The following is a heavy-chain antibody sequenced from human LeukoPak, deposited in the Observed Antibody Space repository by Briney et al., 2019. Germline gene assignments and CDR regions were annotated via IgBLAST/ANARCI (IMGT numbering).Heavy chain of an antibody. CDR3: ARGRPHGNDY. CDR1: GFTFSNAW. D-gene: IGHD4-23*01. J-gene: IGHJ4*02. Sequence: PGGSLRLSCATSGFTFSNAWMNWVRQAPGKGLVWVSRIASDGSSTTYADSVKGRFSISRDNAKNTLYQQMNSLRVEDTAVYYCARGRPHGNDYWGQGTLVTVSS. V-gene: IGHV3-74*01. CDR2: IASDGSST.